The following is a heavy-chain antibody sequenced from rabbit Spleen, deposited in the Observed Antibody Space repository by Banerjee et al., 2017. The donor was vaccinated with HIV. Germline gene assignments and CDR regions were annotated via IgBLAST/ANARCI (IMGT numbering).Heavy chain of an antibody. V-gene: IGHV1S40*01. CDR2: IYTGNGKT. J-gene: IGHJ4*01. CDR3: ARDSGSHEYIDVYFNL. Sequence: QQVVESGGDLVKPGASLTLTCTASGFSFSSSYDMCWVRQAPGKGLEWIGCIYTGNGKTYYAGWAKSRFAISKASSTTVTLQMASLTAADSATYFCARDSGSHEYIDVYFNLWGPGTLVTV. CDR1: GFSFSSSYD. D-gene: IGHD4-2*01.